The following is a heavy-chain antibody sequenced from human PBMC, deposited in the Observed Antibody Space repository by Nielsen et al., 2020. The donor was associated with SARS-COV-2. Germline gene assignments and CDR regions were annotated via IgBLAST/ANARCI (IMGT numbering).Heavy chain of an antibody. CDR2: ISYDGSNK. CDR3: ARARGIAASYYYGMDV. J-gene: IGHJ6*02. Sequence: GGSLRLSCAASGFTFSNAWMSWVRQAPGKGLEWVAVISYDGSNKYYADSVKGRFTISRDNSKNTLYLQMNSLRAEDTAVYYCARARGIAASYYYGMDVWGQGTTVTVSS. D-gene: IGHD6-13*01. CDR1: GFTFSNAW. V-gene: IGHV3-30*03.